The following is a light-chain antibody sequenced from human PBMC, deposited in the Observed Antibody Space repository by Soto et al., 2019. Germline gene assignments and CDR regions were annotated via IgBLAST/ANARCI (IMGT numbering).Light chain of an antibody. CDR3: QQYIGTPMI. CDR2: WAS. V-gene: IGKV4-1*01. Sequence: DIVMTQSPDSLAVSLGERATINCKSSRTILYSSNNKNYLAWYQQKPGQPPKLLISWASTRESGVPDRFGGSGSGTDFTLTISSLQAGDAAVYYCQQYIGTPMIFGQGTRLEIK. CDR1: RTILYSSNNKNY. J-gene: IGKJ5*01.